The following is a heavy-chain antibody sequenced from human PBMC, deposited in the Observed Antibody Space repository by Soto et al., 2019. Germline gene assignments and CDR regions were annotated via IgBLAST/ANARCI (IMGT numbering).Heavy chain of an antibody. CDR3: ARGLSGGDFWSGYNYGMDV. CDR2: IIPIFGTA. CDR1: GGTFSSYA. J-gene: IGHJ6*02. D-gene: IGHD3-3*01. V-gene: IGHV1-69*13. Sequence: SVKVSCKASGGTFSSYAISWVRQAPGQGLEWMGGIIPIFGTANYAQKFQGRVTITADESTSTAYMELSSLRSEDTAVYYCARGLSGGDFWSGYNYGMDVWGQGTTVTGLL.